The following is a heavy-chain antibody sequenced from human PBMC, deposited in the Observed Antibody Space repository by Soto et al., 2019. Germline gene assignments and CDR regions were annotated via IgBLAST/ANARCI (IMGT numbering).Heavy chain of an antibody. D-gene: IGHD2-15*01. CDR1: GGSISSYY. V-gene: IGHV4-59*01. J-gene: IGHJ4*02. CDR2: IYYSGST. CDR3: ASGGSCYSRYCYFDY. Sequence: SETLSLTCTVSGGSISSYYWSWIRQPPGKGLEWIGYIYYSGSTNYNPSLKSRVTISVDTSKNQFSLKLSSVTAADTAVYYCASGGSCYSRYCYFDYWGQGTLVTVS.